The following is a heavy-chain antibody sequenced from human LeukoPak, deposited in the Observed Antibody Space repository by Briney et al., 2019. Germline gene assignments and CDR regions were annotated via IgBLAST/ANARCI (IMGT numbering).Heavy chain of an antibody. J-gene: IGHJ3*02. V-gene: IGHV3-13*04. CDR2: IGTAGDT. CDR1: GFTFSTYD. D-gene: IGHD2-21*01. Sequence: GGSLRLSCADSGFTFSTYDMHWVRQPTGKGLEWVSTIGTAGDTYYPGSVKDRFTISRDNAKNSLYLQMDSLRAGDTAVYYCARLVVGEAHDGFDIWGQGTMVTVSA. CDR3: ARLVVGEAHDGFDI.